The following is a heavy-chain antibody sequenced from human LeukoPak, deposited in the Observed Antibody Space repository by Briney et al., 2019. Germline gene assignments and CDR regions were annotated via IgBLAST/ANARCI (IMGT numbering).Heavy chain of an antibody. CDR3: AKNYYDSSRAGFDY. CDR2: ISDSGDGT. D-gene: IGHD3-22*01. CDR1: GFTFRTYA. J-gene: IGHJ4*02. Sequence: GGSLRLSCAASGFTFRTYAMSWVRQAPGKGLEWVSGISDSGDGTYYAESVKGRFTISRDNSKNTLYLQMNSLRAEDTAVYYCAKNYYDSSRAGFDYWGQGTLVTVSS. V-gene: IGHV3-23*01.